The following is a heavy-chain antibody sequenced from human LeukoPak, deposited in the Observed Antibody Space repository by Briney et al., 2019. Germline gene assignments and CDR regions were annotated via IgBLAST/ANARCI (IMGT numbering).Heavy chain of an antibody. CDR3: ARSFGDYHPYYFDY. CDR1: GFTFSSYW. Sequence: GGSLRLSCAASGFTFSSYWMSWVRQAPGKGLEWVANIKQDGSEKYYVDSVKGRFTISRDNAKNSLYLQMNSLRAEDTAVYYCARSFGDYHPYYFDYWGQGTLVTVSS. CDR2: IKQDGSEK. J-gene: IGHJ4*02. V-gene: IGHV3-7*01. D-gene: IGHD4-17*01.